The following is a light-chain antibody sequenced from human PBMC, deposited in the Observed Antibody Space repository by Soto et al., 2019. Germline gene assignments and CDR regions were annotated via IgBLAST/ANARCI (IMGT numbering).Light chain of an antibody. CDR2: GAS. CDR1: QSVSSSY. CDR3: QQYGSSPPRYT. V-gene: IGKV3-20*01. Sequence: EIVLTQSPGTLSLSPGERATLTCRASQSVSSSYLAWYQQKPGQAPRLLIYGASSRATGIPDSFSGSGSGTGFTLPTSRLQPEDYAVYYCQQYGSSPPRYTFGQGTKLEIK. J-gene: IGKJ2*01.